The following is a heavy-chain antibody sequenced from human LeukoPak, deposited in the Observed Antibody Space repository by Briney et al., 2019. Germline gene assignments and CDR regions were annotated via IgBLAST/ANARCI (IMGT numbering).Heavy chain of an antibody. J-gene: IGHJ4*02. CDR3: AKSSWLGPFDY. D-gene: IGHD6-19*01. Sequence: GGSLRLSCAASGFTFDDYAMHWVRQAPGKGLEWVSGISWNSDSIGYADSVKGRFTISRDNAKNSLYLQMNSLRAEDTALYYCAKSSWLGPFDYWGQGTLVTVSS. CDR2: ISWNSDSI. V-gene: IGHV3-9*01. CDR1: GFTFDDYA.